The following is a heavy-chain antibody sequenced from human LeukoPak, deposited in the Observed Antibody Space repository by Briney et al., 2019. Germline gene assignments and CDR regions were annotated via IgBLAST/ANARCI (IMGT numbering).Heavy chain of an antibody. Sequence: ASVKVSCKASGYTFTSYDINWVRQATGQGLEWMGWISAYNGNTNYAQKLQGRVTMTTDTSTSTAYMELRSLRSDDTAVYYCAREGIVATRPRRYFDYWGQGTLVTVSS. V-gene: IGHV1-18*01. D-gene: IGHD5-12*01. CDR1: GYTFTSYD. CDR3: AREGIVATRPRRYFDY. J-gene: IGHJ4*02. CDR2: ISAYNGNT.